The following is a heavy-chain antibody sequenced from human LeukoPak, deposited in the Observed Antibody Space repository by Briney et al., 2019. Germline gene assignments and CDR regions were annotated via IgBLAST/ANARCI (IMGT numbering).Heavy chain of an antibody. J-gene: IGHJ4*02. V-gene: IGHV4-59*12. D-gene: IGHD6-13*01. CDR1: GGSIRSYY. CDR2: IYYSGST. CDR3: AREKQQLVPSNFDY. Sequence: NASETLSLTCTVSGGSIRSYYWSWIRQPPGKGLEWIGYIYYSGSTNYNPSLKSRVTISVDTSKNQFSLKLSSVTAADTAVYYCAREKQQLVPSNFDYWGQGTLVTVSS.